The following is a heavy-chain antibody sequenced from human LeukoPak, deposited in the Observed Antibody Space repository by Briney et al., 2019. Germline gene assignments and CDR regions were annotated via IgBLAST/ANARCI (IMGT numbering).Heavy chain of an antibody. CDR3: ARDMAYYYDSSGYYATNY. J-gene: IGHJ4*02. CDR2: IIPILGIA. CDR1: GGTFSSYA. V-gene: IGHV1-69*04. D-gene: IGHD3-22*01. Sequence: SVKVSCKASGGTFSSYAISWMRQAPGQGLEWMGRIIPILGIANYAQKFQGRVTITADKSTSTAYMELSSLRSEDTAVYYCARDMAYYYDSSGYYATNYWGQGTLVTVSS.